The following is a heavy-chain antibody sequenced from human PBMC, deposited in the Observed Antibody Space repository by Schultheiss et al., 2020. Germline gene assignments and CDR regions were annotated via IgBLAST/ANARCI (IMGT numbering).Heavy chain of an antibody. D-gene: IGHD3-22*01. CDR3: ARDSPTAMGSSGYPSYYYGMDV. J-gene: IGHJ6*02. CDR1: GGSISSGGYY. Sequence: SETLSLTCTVSGGSISSGGYYWSWIRQPAGKGLEWIGRIYTSGSTNYNPSLKSRVTISVDTSKNQFSLKLSSVTAADTAVYYCARDSPTAMGSSGYPSYYYGMDVWGQGTTVTVSS. CDR2: IYTSGST. V-gene: IGHV4-61*02.